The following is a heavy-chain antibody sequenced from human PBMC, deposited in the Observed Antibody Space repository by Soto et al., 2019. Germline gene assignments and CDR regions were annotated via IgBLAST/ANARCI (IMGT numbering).Heavy chain of an antibody. CDR1: GFTFSSYW. CDR2: INSDGSST. V-gene: IGHV3-74*01. CDR3: ARVRVLLWFGELLPDYFDY. J-gene: IGHJ4*02. D-gene: IGHD3-10*01. Sequence: SLRLSCATSGFTFSSYWMHWVRQAPGKGLVWVSRINSDGSSTSYADSVKGRFTISRDNAKNTLYLQMNSLRAEDTAVYYCARVRVLLWFGELLPDYFDYWGQGTLVTVSS.